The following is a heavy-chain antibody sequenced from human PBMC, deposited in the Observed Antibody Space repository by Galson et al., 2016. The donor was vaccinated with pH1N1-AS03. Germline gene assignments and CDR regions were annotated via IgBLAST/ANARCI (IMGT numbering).Heavy chain of an antibody. CDR2: IKQDGSEN. Sequence: SLRLSCAASGFTFRSYWMTWVRQAPGKGLEWVANIKQDGSENYSLDSVKGRFTISRDNVENSVYLQLNSLKVEETAMYYCARIKGGGNSDGFDIWGLGTKVIVSS. J-gene: IGHJ3*02. V-gene: IGHV3-7*01. CDR3: ARIKGGGNSDGFDI. CDR1: GFTFRSYW. D-gene: IGHD4-23*01.